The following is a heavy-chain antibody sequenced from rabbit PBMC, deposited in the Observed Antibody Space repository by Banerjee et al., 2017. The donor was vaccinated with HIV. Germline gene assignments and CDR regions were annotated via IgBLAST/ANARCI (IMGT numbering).Heavy chain of an antibody. CDR1: GFDFSSYG. V-gene: IGHV1S47*01. D-gene: IGHD2-1*01. Sequence: QEQLVESGGGLVQPGGSLTLSCKASGFDFSSYGVSWVRQAPGKGLEWIGYIDPVFGNTYHRSWVSDRLTIPRLNAQNTLYLQLNSLTAADTASYFCVGDLGYDDYYFNLWGQGTLVTDS. CDR3: VGDLGYDDYYFNL. CDR2: IDPVFGNT. J-gene: IGHJ4*01.